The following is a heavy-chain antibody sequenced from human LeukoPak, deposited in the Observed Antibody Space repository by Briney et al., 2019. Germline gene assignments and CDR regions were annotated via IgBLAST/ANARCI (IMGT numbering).Heavy chain of an antibody. CDR1: GFTFSSYS. J-gene: IGHJ5*02. Sequence: GGSLRLSCAASGFTFSSYSMSWVRQAPGKGLEWVANIGQDGSDNYYVDSVRGRFTISRDNAKNSLYLQMNSLRSEDTAMYHCARRGETGSWFDPWGQGTLVTVSS. CDR2: IGQDGSDN. V-gene: IGHV3-7*04. D-gene: IGHD3-16*01. CDR3: ARRGETGSWFDP.